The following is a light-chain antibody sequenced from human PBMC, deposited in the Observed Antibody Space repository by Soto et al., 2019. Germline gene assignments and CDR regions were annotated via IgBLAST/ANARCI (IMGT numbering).Light chain of an antibody. Sequence: QSVLTQPPSASGTPGQRVTISCSGSYSNFGSNIVNWYQHFPGTAPKLLIYNNNKRPSGVPDRFSASKSGTSVSLAISGLQSEDEAIYYCASWDDSLNDVLFGGGTKLTGL. J-gene: IGLJ2*01. CDR2: NNN. CDR1: YSNFGSNI. CDR3: ASWDDSLNDVL. V-gene: IGLV1-44*01.